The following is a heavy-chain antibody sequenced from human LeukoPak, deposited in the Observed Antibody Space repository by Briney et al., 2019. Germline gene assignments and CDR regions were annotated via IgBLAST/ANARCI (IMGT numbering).Heavy chain of an antibody. J-gene: IGHJ6*04. CDR1: GFNYSSYT. CDR3: ATRLCTIAACRASSYKSLDV. D-gene: IGHD2-8*01. CDR2: ISASRGIT. V-gene: IGHV3-48*04. Sequence: GGSLRLSCAASGFNYSSYTMNWVRQAPGMGLEWLSYISASRGITYYADSVKGRFTISRDNAKNSVHLQMNSLRAEDTAVYYCATRLCTIAACRASSYKSLDVWGKGTTVTVSS.